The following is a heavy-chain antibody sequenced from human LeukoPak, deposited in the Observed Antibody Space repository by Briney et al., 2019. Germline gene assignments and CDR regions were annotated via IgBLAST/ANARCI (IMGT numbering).Heavy chain of an antibody. J-gene: IGHJ6*02. CDR2: IWYDGSNK. Sequence: GRSLRLSCAASGFTFSSYAMHWVRQAPGKGLEWVAVIWYDGSNKYYADSVKGRFTISRDNSKNTLYLQMNSLRAEDTAVYYCARGLAYYGSGSSPVWGQGTTVTVSS. CDR1: GFTFSSYA. CDR3: ARGLAYYGSGSSPV. D-gene: IGHD3-10*01. V-gene: IGHV3-33*08.